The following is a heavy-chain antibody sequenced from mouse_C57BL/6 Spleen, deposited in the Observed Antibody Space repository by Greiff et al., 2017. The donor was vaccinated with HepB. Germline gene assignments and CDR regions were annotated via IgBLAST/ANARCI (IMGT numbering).Heavy chain of an antibody. D-gene: IGHD1-1*01. CDR3: ARMNYGSLDY. CDR2: INYDGSST. CDR1: GFTFSDYY. Sequence: EVKLMESEGGLVQPGSSMKLSCTASGFTFSDYYMAWVRQVPEKGLEWVANINYDGSSTYYLDSLKSRFIISRDNAKNILYLQMSSLKSEDTATYYCARMNYGSLDYWGQGTTLTVSS. J-gene: IGHJ2*01. V-gene: IGHV5-16*01.